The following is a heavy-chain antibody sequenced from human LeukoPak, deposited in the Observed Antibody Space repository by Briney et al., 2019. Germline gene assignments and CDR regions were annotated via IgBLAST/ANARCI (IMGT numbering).Heavy chain of an antibody. D-gene: IGHD4-17*01. CDR2: VFYSGST. J-gene: IGHJ4*02. CDR3: AGYQRTGLSTTGLDY. CDR1: GGSINYDY. Sequence: SETLSLTCTVSGGSINYDYWSWVRQPPGKGLEWIGYVFYSGSTNYSPSLRGRVTMSVDTSKNQFSLRLSSLTASDTAVYYCAGYQRTGLSTTGLDYWGQGILVTVSS. V-gene: IGHV4-59*01.